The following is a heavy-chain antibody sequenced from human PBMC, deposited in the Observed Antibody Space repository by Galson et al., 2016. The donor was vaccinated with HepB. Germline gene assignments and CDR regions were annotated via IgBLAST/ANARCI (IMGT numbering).Heavy chain of an antibody. CDR1: GFTFSSYS. J-gene: IGHJ5*02. CDR3: ARGGYCSDGRGLPNWFDP. V-gene: IGHV1-69*15. Sequence: SCAASGFTFSSYSMNWVRQAPSQGLEWMGTIIPILPSPNYAPNFEGRVTITADESTNTVHMELSSLTSDDTAVYYCARGGYCSDGRGLPNWFDPWGPGTLVAVSS. CDR2: IIPILPSP. D-gene: IGHD6-19*01.